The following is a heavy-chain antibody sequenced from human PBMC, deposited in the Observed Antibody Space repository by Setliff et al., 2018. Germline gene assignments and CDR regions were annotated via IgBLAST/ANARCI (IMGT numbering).Heavy chain of an antibody. CDR1: GGTFSSYA. CDR3: ARDAPKVVDKFDL. Sequence: VKVSCKASGGTFSSYAISWVRQAPGQGLEWMGRIIPIFGTANYAQKFQGRVTITADKSTSTAYMELSSLRSEDTAVYYCARDAPKVVDKFDLWGQGTKVTVSS. V-gene: IGHV1-69*06. CDR2: IIPIFGTA. J-gene: IGHJ3*01. D-gene: IGHD3-22*01.